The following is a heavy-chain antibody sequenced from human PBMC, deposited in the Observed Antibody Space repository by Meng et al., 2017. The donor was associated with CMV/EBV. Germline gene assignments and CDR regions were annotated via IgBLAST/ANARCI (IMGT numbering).Heavy chain of an antibody. D-gene: IGHD3-10*01. CDR1: GFTFSSYG. V-gene: IGHV4-34*01. J-gene: IGHJ4*02. Sequence: ESLKISCAASGFTFSSYGMHWVRQPPGKGLEWIGEINHSGSTNYNPSLKSRVTISVDTSKNQFSLKLSSVTAADTAVYYCARKITMVRGVISRESWFDYWGQETLVTVSS. CDR3: ARKITMVRGVISRESWFDY. CDR2: INHSGST.